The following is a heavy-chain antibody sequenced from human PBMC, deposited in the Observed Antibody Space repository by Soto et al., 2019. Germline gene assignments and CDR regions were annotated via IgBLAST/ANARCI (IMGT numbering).Heavy chain of an antibody. CDR1: GGSMGEYF. D-gene: IGHD3-10*01. CDR2: VYYLGST. V-gene: IGHV4-59*01. Sequence: SETLSLTCSVSGGSMGEYFWSWIRQSPERGLEWIGYVYYLGSTDYNPSLKSRVTISVDTSKRRFSLRLSSVTAADAAIYYCARDGYDGSGSPYPAYWGPGTQVTVSS. CDR3: ARDGYDGSGSPYPAY. J-gene: IGHJ4*02.